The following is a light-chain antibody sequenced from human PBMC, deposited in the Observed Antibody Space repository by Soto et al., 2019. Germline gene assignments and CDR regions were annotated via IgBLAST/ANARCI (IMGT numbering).Light chain of an antibody. CDR3: QQYGVSPQS. V-gene: IGKV3-20*01. CDR2: GAS. CDR1: QSVSSSY. J-gene: IGKJ3*01. Sequence: EIVLTQSPGTLSLSPGERATLSCRASQSVSSSYLAWYQQKPGQAPRLLIYGASSRATGIPDRFSGSGSGTDFTLTISRLEPEDFAVYFCQQYGVSPQSFGPGTKVDIK.